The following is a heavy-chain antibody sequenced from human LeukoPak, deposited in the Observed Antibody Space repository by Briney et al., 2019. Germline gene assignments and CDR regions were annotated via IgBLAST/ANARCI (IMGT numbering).Heavy chain of an antibody. CDR1: GFTFNTYW. J-gene: IGHJ6*03. D-gene: IGHD6-13*01. Sequence: GGSLRLSCAASGFTFNTYWMSWVRQAPGKGLEWVANIKEDGSEINHVDSVKGRFTISRGNAKDSLYLQMNSLRAEDTAVYYCARDQRYSSRKKFYYYMDVWGKGTTVTVSS. CDR2: IKEDGSEI. V-gene: IGHV3-7*01. CDR3: ARDQRYSSRKKFYYYMDV.